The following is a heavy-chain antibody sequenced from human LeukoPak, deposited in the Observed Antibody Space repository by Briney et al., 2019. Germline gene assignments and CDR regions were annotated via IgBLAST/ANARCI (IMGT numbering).Heavy chain of an antibody. Sequence: ASVKVSCKASGYTFTSYGISWVRQAPGQGLEWMGWISAYNGNTNYAQKLQGRVTMTTDTSTSTAYMELRSLRSGDTAVYYCARDGEYYSNYVGNFDYWGQGTLVTVSS. CDR2: ISAYNGNT. V-gene: IGHV1-18*01. J-gene: IGHJ4*02. CDR1: GYTFTSYG. D-gene: IGHD4-11*01. CDR3: ARDGEYYSNYVGNFDY.